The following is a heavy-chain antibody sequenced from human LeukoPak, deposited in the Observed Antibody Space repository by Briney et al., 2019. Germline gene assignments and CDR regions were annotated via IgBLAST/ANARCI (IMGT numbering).Heavy chain of an antibody. CDR1: GGSISSGGYY. Sequence: SETLSLTCTVSGGSISSGGYYWSWIRQHPGKGLEWIGYIYYSGSTYYNPSLKSRVTISVDTSKNQFSLKLSSVTAADTAVYYCACGVRGVIPLDYWGQGTLVTVSS. D-gene: IGHD3-10*01. J-gene: IGHJ4*02. CDR3: ACGVRGVIPLDY. CDR2: IYYSGST. V-gene: IGHV4-31*03.